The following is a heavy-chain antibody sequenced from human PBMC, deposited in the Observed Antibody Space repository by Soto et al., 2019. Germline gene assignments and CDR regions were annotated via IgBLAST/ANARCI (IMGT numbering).Heavy chain of an antibody. V-gene: IGHV1-18*01. Sequence: ASVKVSCKASGYSFTNYGISWVRQAPGQGLEWMGWISGYNGDTNYIQKFQGRVTMTTDTSTTTVYMELRCLRSDDTAISYCARWSCSSTSCSPFDYWGQGTLVTVSS. CDR3: ARWSCSSTSCSPFDY. CDR1: GYSFTNYG. J-gene: IGHJ4*02. CDR2: ISGYNGDT. D-gene: IGHD2-2*01.